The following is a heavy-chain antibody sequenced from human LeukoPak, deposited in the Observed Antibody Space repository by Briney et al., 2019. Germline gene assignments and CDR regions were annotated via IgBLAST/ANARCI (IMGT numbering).Heavy chain of an antibody. D-gene: IGHD5-24*01. J-gene: IGHJ3*02. CDR1: GYTFTSYY. CDR2: INPSGGST. CDR3: ARGGVRMATIEDI. V-gene: IGHV1-46*01. Sequence: GASVKVSCKASGYTFTSYYMHWVRQAPGQGLEWMGIINPSGGSTSYAQKFQGRVTMTTDTSTSTAYMELRSLRSDDTAVYYCARGGVRMATIEDIWGQGTMVTVSS.